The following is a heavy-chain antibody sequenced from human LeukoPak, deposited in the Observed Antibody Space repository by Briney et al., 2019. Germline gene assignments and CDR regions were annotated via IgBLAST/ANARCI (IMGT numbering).Heavy chain of an antibody. D-gene: IGHD3-10*01. CDR2: IYSGGST. Sequence: PGGSLRLSCAASGFTVSSNYMSWVRQAPGKGLEWVSVIYSGGSTYYADSVKGRFTISRDNSENTLYLQMNSLRAEDTAVYYCARDLRFGALLPYYYGMDVWGQGTTVTVSS. J-gene: IGHJ6*02. V-gene: IGHV3-66*01. CDR1: GFTVSSNY. CDR3: ARDLRFGALLPYYYGMDV.